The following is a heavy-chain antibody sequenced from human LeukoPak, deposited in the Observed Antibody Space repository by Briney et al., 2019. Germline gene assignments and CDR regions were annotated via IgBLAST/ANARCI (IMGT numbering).Heavy chain of an antibody. D-gene: IGHD3-10*01. V-gene: IGHV3-23*01. CDR2: ISDNSVST. Sequence: GGSLRLSCAASGFTFSKSVMSWVRQAPGEGLEWVSAISDNSVSTYHADSVQGRFTISRDNSKNTLYLQMNSLRAEDTAVYYCAKDRGVHYYGSERGLFNWFDPWGQGTLVTVSS. CDR1: GFTFSKSV. CDR3: AKDRGVHYYGSERGLFNWFDP. J-gene: IGHJ5*02.